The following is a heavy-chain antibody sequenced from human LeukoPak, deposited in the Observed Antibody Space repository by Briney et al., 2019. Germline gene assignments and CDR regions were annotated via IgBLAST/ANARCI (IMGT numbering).Heavy chain of an antibody. J-gene: IGHJ4*02. D-gene: IGHD4-17*01. CDR3: ARDPDYGDPY. V-gene: IGHV3-11*01. CDR1: GFTLTDHY. Sequence: GGSLILSCTVSGFTLTDHYMSWFRQSPGRGLEWISWITSSGTTRDYADSVKGRFTISRDNTKNSVYLQMTSLRPDDTAVYYCARDPDYGDPYWGQGTLVTVSS. CDR2: ITSSGTTR.